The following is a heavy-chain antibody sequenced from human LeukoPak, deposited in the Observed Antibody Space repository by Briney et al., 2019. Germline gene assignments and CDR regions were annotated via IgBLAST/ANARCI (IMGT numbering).Heavy chain of an antibody. V-gene: IGHV3-30*18. CDR2: ISYDGSNK. J-gene: IGHJ4*02. D-gene: IGHD3-10*01. CDR3: AKDRVVGPGDY. CDR1: GFTFSSYG. Sequence: PGRSLRLSCAASGFTFSSYGMHWVRQAPGKGLEWVAVISYDGSNKYYADSVKGRFTISRDNSKNTLYLQMNSLRAEDTAVYYCAKDRVVGPGDYWGQGTLVTVSS.